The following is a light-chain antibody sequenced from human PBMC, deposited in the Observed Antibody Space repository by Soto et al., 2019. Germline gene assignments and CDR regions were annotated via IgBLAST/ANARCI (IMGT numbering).Light chain of an antibody. CDR3: SSYAGSTNV. CDR1: SSDVGGYNY. Sequence: QSRLAQPPSASVSPGQSVAVSCTGTSSDVGGYNYVSWYQQHPGKAPKLMIYEVNKRPAGVPDRFSGSKSGNTASLTVSGLQAEDEAHYYCSSYAGSTNVFGTGTKVTVL. V-gene: IGLV2-8*01. J-gene: IGLJ1*01. CDR2: EVN.